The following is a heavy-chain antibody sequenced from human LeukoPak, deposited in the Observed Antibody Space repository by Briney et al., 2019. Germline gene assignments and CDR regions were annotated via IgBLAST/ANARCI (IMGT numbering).Heavy chain of an antibody. D-gene: IGHD5-12*01. CDR1: GFTFSSFE. V-gene: IGHV3-48*03. Sequence: GGSLRLSCAASGFTFSSFEMNWVRQAPGKGLEWVSYITSSGSTIYYADSVKGRFTISRDNAKNSLYLQMNSLRAEDTAVYYCARDRSAYSGYDFFDSWGRGTLVTVSS. CDR3: ARDRSAYSGYDFFDS. CDR2: ITSSGSTI. J-gene: IGHJ4*02.